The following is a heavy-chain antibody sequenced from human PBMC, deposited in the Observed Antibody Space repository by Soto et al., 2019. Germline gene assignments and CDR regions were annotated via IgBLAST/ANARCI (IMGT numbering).Heavy chain of an antibody. CDR3: AKESCSSTSCYADY. CDR1: GFTFSSYA. J-gene: IGHJ4*02. Sequence: GGSLRLSCAASGFTFSSYAMSWVRQAPGKGLEWVSAIIGSGGSTYYADSVKGRFTISRDNSKNTLYLQMNSLRADDTAVYYCAKESCSSTSCYADYWGQGTLVTVSS. D-gene: IGHD2-2*01. CDR2: IIGSGGST. V-gene: IGHV3-23*01.